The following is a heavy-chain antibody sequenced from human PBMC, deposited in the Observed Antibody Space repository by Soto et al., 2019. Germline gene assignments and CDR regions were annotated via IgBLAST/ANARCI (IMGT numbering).Heavy chain of an antibody. CDR2: IDPSDSYT. CDR3: ARVATMVRGDYYYGMDV. D-gene: IGHD3-10*01. CDR1: GYSFTSDW. V-gene: IGHV5-10-1*01. J-gene: IGHJ6*02. Sequence: PGESLNISCTGSGYSFTSDWISWVSQMPGKGLEWMGRIDPSDSYTNYSPSFQGHVTISADKSISTAYLQWSSLKASDTAMYYCARVATMVRGDYYYGMDVWGQGTTVTVSS.